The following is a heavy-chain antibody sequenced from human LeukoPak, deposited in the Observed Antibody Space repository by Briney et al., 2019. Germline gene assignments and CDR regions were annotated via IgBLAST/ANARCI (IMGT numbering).Heavy chain of an antibody. D-gene: IGHD5-18*01. CDR1: GGSFSGYY. J-gene: IGHJ4*02. Sequence: SETLSLTCAVYGGSFSGYYWSWIRQPPGKGLEWIGEINHSGSTNYNPSLKSRVTISVDTSKNQFSLKLSSVTAADTAVYYCAKDSGRGYSYGYTDYWGQGTLVTVSS. CDR3: AKDSGRGYSYGYTDY. V-gene: IGHV4-34*01. CDR2: INHSGST.